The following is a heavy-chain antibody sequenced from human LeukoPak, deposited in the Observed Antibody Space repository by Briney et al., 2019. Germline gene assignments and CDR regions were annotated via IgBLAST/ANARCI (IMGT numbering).Heavy chain of an antibody. Sequence: GGSLRLSCAPSGFTFSTYWMTWVRPAPGKGLEWVANIKQDGSEEYYVDSVKGRFTISKDNAKNSLYLQMNSLRVEDTAVYYCARHIDWKFDYWGQGTLVTVSS. CDR2: IKQDGSEE. D-gene: IGHD1-1*01. CDR3: ARHIDWKFDY. J-gene: IGHJ4*02. V-gene: IGHV3-7*01. CDR1: GFTFSTYW.